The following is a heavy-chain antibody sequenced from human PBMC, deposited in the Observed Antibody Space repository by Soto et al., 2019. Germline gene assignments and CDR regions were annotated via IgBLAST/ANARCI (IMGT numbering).Heavy chain of an antibody. J-gene: IGHJ4*02. CDR1: GGTFSSYA. Sequence: QVQLVQSGAEVKKPGSSVKVSCKASGGTFSSYAISWVRQAPGQGLEWMGGIIPIFGTANYAQKFQGRVTITADEATSTAYMELSSLRSEDTAVYYCARDPPRGVAAAGTFDYWGQGTLVTVSS. V-gene: IGHV1-69*12. CDR3: ARDPPRGVAAAGTFDY. D-gene: IGHD6-13*01. CDR2: IIPIFGTA.